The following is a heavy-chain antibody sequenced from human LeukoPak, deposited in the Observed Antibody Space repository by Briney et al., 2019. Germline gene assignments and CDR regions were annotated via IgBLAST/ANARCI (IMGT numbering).Heavy chain of an antibody. J-gene: IGHJ1*01. CDR1: GFTFSSNW. V-gene: IGHV3-7*01. D-gene: IGHD3-16*02. CDR2: VKQDGSET. Sequence: GGSLRLSCAASGFTFSSNWMSWVRQAPGKGLEWVANVKQDGSETYYVDSVKGRFTISRDNAKNSLFLQMNTLRVEDTAVYYCAKDYDYVWGSYGWYFQHWGQGTLVTVSS. CDR3: AKDYDYVWGSYGWYFQH.